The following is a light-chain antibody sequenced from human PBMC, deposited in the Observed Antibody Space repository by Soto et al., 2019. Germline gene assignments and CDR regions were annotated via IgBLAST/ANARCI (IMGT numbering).Light chain of an antibody. CDR2: GAS. CDR3: QQYATSPIT. Sequence: LTQSPATLSVSPGERVTLSCRASQSVSSNYLAWYQQKPGQAPRLVIYGASSRAAGIPDRLSGSGSGTDFTLTISRLEPEDFAVYYCQQYATSPITFGQGTRLEIK. J-gene: IGKJ5*01. CDR1: QSVSSNY. V-gene: IGKV3-20*01.